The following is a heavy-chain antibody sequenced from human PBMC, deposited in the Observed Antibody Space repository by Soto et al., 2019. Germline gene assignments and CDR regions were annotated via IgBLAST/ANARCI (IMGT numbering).Heavy chain of an antibody. CDR3: ATHLAYCGGDCYPQFDY. D-gene: IGHD2-21*02. J-gene: IGHJ4*02. V-gene: IGHV1-3*01. Sequence: ASVKVSCKASGYTFTGYSMHWVRRAPGQRLEWMGWINAGNGNTKYSQKFQGRATITRDTSASTAYMELSSLRSEDTAVYYCATHLAYCGGDCYPQFDYWGQGTLVTVSS. CDR1: GYTFTGYS. CDR2: INAGNGNT.